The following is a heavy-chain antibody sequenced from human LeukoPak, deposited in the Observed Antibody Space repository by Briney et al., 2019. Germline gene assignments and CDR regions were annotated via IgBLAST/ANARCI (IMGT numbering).Heavy chain of an antibody. J-gene: IGHJ3*02. CDR3: AGLPGENDSSGYYPDAFDI. CDR2: IIPIFGIA. CDR1: GGTFSSYA. Sequence: AASVKVSCKASGGTFSSYAISWVRQAPGQGLEWMGRIIPIFGIANYAQKFQGRVTITADKSTSTAYMELSSLRSEDTAVYYCAGLPGENDSSGYYPDAFDIWGQGTMVTVSS. V-gene: IGHV1-69*04. D-gene: IGHD3-22*01.